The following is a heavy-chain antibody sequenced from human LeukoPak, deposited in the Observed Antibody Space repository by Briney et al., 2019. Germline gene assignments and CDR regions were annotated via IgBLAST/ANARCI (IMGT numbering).Heavy chain of an antibody. CDR1: GFTFSSYA. CDR3: AKGTRIAVAFDY. Sequence: GRSLRLSCAASGFTFSSYAMSWVRQAPGKGLEWVSAISGSGGSTYYADSVKGRFTISRDNSKNTLYLQMNSLRAEDTAVYYCAKGTRIAVAFDYWGQGTLVTVSS. CDR2: ISGSGGST. J-gene: IGHJ4*02. D-gene: IGHD6-19*01. V-gene: IGHV3-23*01.